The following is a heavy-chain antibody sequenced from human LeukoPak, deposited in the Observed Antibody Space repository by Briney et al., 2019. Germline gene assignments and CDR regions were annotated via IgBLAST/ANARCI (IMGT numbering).Heavy chain of an antibody. D-gene: IGHD6-6*01. Sequence: ASVKVSCKASGYTFTGYYMHWVRQAPGQGLEWMGWINPNSGGTNYAQKFQGRVTMTRDTSISTAYMELSRLRSDDTAVYYCARDLASSSYYYYYMDVWGKGTTVTVSS. V-gene: IGHV1-2*02. J-gene: IGHJ6*03. CDR3: ARDLASSSYYYYYMDV. CDR1: GYTFTGYY. CDR2: INPNSGGT.